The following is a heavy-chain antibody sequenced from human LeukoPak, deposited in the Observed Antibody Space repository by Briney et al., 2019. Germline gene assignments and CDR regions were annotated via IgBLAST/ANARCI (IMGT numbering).Heavy chain of an antibody. CDR2: INQDGTEK. V-gene: IGHV3-7*01. CDR1: GFTFSSFA. CDR3: AKLAKYFYGAETFYFFEH. J-gene: IGHJ4*02. D-gene: IGHD3-10*01. Sequence: PGGSLRLSCAASGFTFSSFAMTWVRQAQGKGLEWVANINQDGTEKYYVDSVKGRFTISRDNGKNSLYLQMNSPRVEDTAVYYCAKLAKYFYGAETFYFFEHWGQGTPVTASS.